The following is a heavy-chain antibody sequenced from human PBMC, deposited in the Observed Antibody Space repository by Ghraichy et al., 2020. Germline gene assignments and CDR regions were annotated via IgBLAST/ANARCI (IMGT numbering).Heavy chain of an antibody. CDR3: ARGGGYCTNGVCYRNYYYYGRDV. D-gene: IGHD2-8*01. CDR1: GGSFSGYY. V-gene: IGHV4-34*01. J-gene: IGHJ6*02. CDR2: INHSGST. Sequence: SETLSLTCAVYGGSFSGYYWSWIRQPPGKGLEWIGEINHSGSTNYNPSLKSRVTISVDTSKNQFSLKLSSVTAADTAVYYCARGGGYCTNGVCYRNYYYYGRDVWGQGTTVTVSS.